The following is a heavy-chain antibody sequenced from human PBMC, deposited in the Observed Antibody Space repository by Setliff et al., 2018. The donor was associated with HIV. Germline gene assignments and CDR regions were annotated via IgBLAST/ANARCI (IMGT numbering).Heavy chain of an antibody. V-gene: IGHV5-51*01. Sequence: PGESLKISCKALDYTFSTYWIGWVRQMPGEGLEWMGVIYPDDSNIRYNPSFQSQVTISADKSIATAYLEIHNLKASGTATYYCARRDGRSMNAFQIWGPGTKVT. J-gene: IGHJ3*01. CDR2: IYPDDSNI. CDR1: DYTFSTYW. CDR3: ARRDGRSMNAFQI. D-gene: IGHD6-13*01.